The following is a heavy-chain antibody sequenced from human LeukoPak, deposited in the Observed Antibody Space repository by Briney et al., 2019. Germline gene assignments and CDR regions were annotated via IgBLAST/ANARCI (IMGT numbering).Heavy chain of an antibody. J-gene: IGHJ3*02. Sequence: SETLSLTCTVSGGSISSYYWSWIRQPPGKGLEWIGYIYYSGSTNYNPSLKSRVTISVDTSKNQFSLKLSSVTAADTAVYYCARYDDSSGYYPYDAFDIWGQGTMVTVSS. CDR3: ARYDDSSGYYPYDAFDI. D-gene: IGHD3-22*01. CDR1: GGSISSYY. CDR2: IYYSGST. V-gene: IGHV4-59*01.